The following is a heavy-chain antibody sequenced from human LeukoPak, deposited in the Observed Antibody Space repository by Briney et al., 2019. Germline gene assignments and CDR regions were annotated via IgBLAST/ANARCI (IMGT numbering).Heavy chain of an antibody. V-gene: IGHV1-46*01. Sequence: ASVKVSCKASGYTFTSYCMHRVRQAPGQGLEWMGIINPSGGSTSYAQKFQGRVTMTRDTSTSTVYMELSSLRSEDTAVYYCARVDSSGYDAFDIWGQGTMVTVSS. CDR3: ARVDSSGYDAFDI. D-gene: IGHD3-22*01. J-gene: IGHJ3*02. CDR1: GYTFTSYC. CDR2: INPSGGST.